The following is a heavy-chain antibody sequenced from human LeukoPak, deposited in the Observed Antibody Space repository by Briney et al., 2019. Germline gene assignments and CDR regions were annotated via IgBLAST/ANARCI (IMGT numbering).Heavy chain of an antibody. J-gene: IGHJ4*02. V-gene: IGHV4-4*07. D-gene: IGHD1-1*01. CDR1: GGSISNYY. Sequence: SETLSLTCTVSGGSISNYYWSWIRQPAGKGLEWIGLIYISGSTNYNPSLKSRVTMSVDTSKNQFSLKLSSVTAADTAFYYRARGRTPFDYWGQGTLVTVSS. CDR3: ARGRTPFDY. CDR2: IYISGST.